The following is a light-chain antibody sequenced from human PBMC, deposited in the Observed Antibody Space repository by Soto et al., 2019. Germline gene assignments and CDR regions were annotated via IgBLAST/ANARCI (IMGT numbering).Light chain of an antibody. CDR3: QHYANWPPPYT. J-gene: IGKJ2*01. CDR1: QGIGST. CDR2: DTS. V-gene: IGKV3-15*01. Sequence: EIVMTQSPATLSVSPGEGATLSCRASQGIGSTLAWYQQKPGQTPRLLIYDTSIRATGVPARFRGSASGTEFTLTITSLQSEDFAVYYCQHYANWPPPYTFGQGTKVDIK.